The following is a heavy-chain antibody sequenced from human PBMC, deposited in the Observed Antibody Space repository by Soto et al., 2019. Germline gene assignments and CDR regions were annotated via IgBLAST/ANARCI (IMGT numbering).Heavy chain of an antibody. V-gene: IGHV3-30-3*01. J-gene: IGHJ4*02. CDR1: GFTFSSYA. CDR3: ARDSNLYGVVIFFSPDY. CDR2: ISYDGSNK. Sequence: QVQLVESGGGVVQPGRSLRLSCAASGFTFSSYAMHWVRQAPGKGLEWVAVISYDGSNKYYADSVKGRFTISRDNSKNTMYLQMNSLRADDTAVYYCARDSNLYGVVIFFSPDYWGQGTLVTVSS. D-gene: IGHD3-3*01.